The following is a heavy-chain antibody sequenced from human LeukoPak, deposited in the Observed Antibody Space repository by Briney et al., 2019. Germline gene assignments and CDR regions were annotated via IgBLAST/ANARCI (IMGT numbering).Heavy chain of an antibody. CDR2: IYYSGTT. J-gene: IGHJ6*03. CDR3: ARVHDYGDYNYYYYYXDV. D-gene: IGHD4-17*01. V-gene: IGHV4-39*07. CDR1: GGSISSSNYY. Sequence: SETLSLTCSVSGGSISSSNYYWGWIRQPPGKGLEWIGSIYYSGTTYYNPSLNTRVAVSVDTSKNQFSLKLSSVTAADTAVYYCARVHDYGDYNYYYYYXDVWXXXTTXTVS.